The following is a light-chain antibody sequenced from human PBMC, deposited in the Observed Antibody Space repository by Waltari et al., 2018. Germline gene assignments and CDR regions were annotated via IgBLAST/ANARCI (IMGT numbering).Light chain of an antibody. CDR1: SMDVGSYNA. J-gene: IGLJ1*01. CDR3: SSYTGRVYV. Sequence: QSALTQPASVSGSPGQSITIPRTGTSMDVGSYNAVPWYQQHPGKGPKLILYEVNKRPSGVSNRVSGSKSGNTASLTISGLQTEDEADYYCSSYTGRVYVFGTGTKVTVL. V-gene: IGLV2-14*02. CDR2: EVN.